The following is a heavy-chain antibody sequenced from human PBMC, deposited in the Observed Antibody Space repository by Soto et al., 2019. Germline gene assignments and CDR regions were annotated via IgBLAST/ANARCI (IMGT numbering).Heavy chain of an antibody. V-gene: IGHV1-18*01. J-gene: IGHJ4*02. Sequence: ASVKVSCKASGYTFTSYGLSWVRQAPGQGLEWMGWISAYNGNTNYAQKLQGRVTMTTATSTNTVFLELRSLKSDDTAIYYCARDRLRGYDSSGFYSWGQGTMVTVSS. CDR3: ARDRLRGYDSSGFYS. D-gene: IGHD3-22*01. CDR2: ISAYNGNT. CDR1: GYTFTSYG.